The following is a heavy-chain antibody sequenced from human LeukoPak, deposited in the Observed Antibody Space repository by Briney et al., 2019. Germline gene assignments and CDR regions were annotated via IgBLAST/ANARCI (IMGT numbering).Heavy chain of an antibody. Sequence: ASVKVSCKASGYTFTGYCMHWVRQAPGQGLEWMGWINPKSGGTNYAQKFQGRVTMTRDTSISTTYMELSRLRSDDTDVYYCARVLGGMVRGPGHDYWGQGTLVTVSS. J-gene: IGHJ4*02. CDR3: ARVLGGMVRGPGHDY. D-gene: IGHD3-10*01. CDR2: INPKSGGT. CDR1: GYTFTGYC. V-gene: IGHV1-2*02.